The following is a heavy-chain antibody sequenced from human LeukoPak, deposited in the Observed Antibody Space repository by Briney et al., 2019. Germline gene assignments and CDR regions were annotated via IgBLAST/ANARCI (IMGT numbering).Heavy chain of an antibody. V-gene: IGHV3-9*01. J-gene: IGHJ4*02. D-gene: IGHD3-22*01. Sequence: GGSLRLSCAASGFTFDDFALHWVRQAPGKGLEWVSGISWNSGDIGYADSVKGRFTISRDNSKNTLYLQMNSLRDEDTAVYYCAKHRFESGGYHSTDWGQGTLVTVSS. CDR2: ISWNSGDI. CDR1: GFTFDDFA. CDR3: AKHRFESGGYHSTD.